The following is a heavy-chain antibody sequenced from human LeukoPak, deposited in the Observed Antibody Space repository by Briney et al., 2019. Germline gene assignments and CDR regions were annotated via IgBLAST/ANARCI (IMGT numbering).Heavy chain of an antibody. Sequence: SETLSLTCTVSGGSISSYSWSWIRQPPGKGLEWIGSMYYSGSTNYNPSLKSRVTMSVDTSKNQFSLRLSSVTAADTAVYYCARDQSDSSSWYIVGWFDPWGQGTLVTVSS. D-gene: IGHD6-13*01. CDR2: MYYSGST. CDR3: ARDQSDSSSWYIVGWFDP. J-gene: IGHJ5*02. V-gene: IGHV4-59*12. CDR1: GGSISSYS.